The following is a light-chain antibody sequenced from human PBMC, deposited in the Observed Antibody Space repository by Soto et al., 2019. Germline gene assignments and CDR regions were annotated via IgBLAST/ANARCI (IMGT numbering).Light chain of an antibody. CDR1: SSDVGGYNY. V-gene: IGLV2-14*01. J-gene: IGLJ1*01. Sequence: QSALTQPASVSGSPGQAITISCTGTSSDVGGYNYVSCYQQHPGKAPKLIIYEVSNRPSGVSNRFSGSKSGNTASLTISWLQAEDEADYYCNSYTSKSTGVFGTGTKLTVL. CDR2: EVS. CDR3: NSYTSKSTGV.